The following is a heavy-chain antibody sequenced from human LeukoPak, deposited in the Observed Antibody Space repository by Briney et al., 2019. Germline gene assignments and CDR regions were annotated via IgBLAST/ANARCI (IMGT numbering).Heavy chain of an antibody. CDR2: ISSSSSYI. D-gene: IGHD2-2*01. J-gene: IGHJ6*02. Sequence: GGSLSLSCAASGFTFSSYRMNWVRQAPGKGLEWVSSISSSSSYIYYADSVKGRFTISRDNAKNSLYLQMNSLRAEDTAVYYCAREVVVEPAGDRYYYYGMDVWGQGTTVTVSS. CDR3: AREVVVEPAGDRYYYYGMDV. CDR1: GFTFSSYR. V-gene: IGHV3-21*01.